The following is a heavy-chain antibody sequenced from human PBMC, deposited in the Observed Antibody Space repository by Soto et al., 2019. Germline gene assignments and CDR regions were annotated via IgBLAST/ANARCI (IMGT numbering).Heavy chain of an antibody. CDR3: ARGLYDSSGYYFYYFDY. D-gene: IGHD3-22*01. Sequence: KASETLSLTCTVSGGSISSYYWSWIRQPPGKGLEWIGYIYYSGSTNYNPSLKSRVTISVDTSKNQFSLKLSSVTAADTAVYYCARGLYDSSGYYFYYFDYWGQGTLVTVPQ. CDR2: IYYSGST. V-gene: IGHV4-59*01. CDR1: GGSISSYY. J-gene: IGHJ4*02.